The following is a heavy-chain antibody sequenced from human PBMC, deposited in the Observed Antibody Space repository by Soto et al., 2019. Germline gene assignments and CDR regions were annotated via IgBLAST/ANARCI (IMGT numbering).Heavy chain of an antibody. CDR3: AGRNSLASVSLNFRELSNYKWIDP. CDR2: IYYIGST. D-gene: IGHD3-16*02. V-gene: IGHV4-39*01. J-gene: IGHJ5*02. Sequence: ETLSLTCTVSGDSITNSNYYWGWFRQPPGKGLEWIASIYYIGSTYYNPSLKSRVTISVDTSNNQFSLNLNSVTASDTAVYYCAGRNSLASVSLNFRELSNYKWIDPWGPGTLVTVSS. CDR1: GDSITNSNYY.